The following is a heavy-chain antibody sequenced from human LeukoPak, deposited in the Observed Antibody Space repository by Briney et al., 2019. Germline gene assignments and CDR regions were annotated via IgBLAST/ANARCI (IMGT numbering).Heavy chain of an antibody. V-gene: IGHV3-21*01. CDR3: ASGLGYCSSTSCPTLWYMDV. D-gene: IGHD2-2*01. CDR1: GFTFSSYS. CDR2: ISSSSSYI. J-gene: IGHJ6*03. Sequence: GGSLRLSCAASGFTFSSYSMNWVRQAPGKGLEWVSSISSSSSYIYYADSVKGRFTISRDNAKNSLYLQMNSLRAEDTAVYYCASGLGYCSSTSCPTLWYMDVWGKGTTVTVSS.